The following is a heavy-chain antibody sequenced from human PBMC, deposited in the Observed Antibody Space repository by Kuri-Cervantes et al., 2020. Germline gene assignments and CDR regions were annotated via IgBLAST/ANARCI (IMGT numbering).Heavy chain of an antibody. CDR3: AKDLSYGVVVYGDDAFDI. D-gene: IGHD2-2*01. Sequence: GESLKISCAASGFTFSSYSMNWVRQAPGKGLEWVSAISGSGGSTYYADSVKGRFTISRDNSKNTLYLQMNSLRAEDTAVYYCAKDLSYGVVVYGDDAFDIWGQGTRVTVSS. J-gene: IGHJ3*02. CDR2: ISGSGGST. CDR1: GFTFSSYS. V-gene: IGHV3-23*01.